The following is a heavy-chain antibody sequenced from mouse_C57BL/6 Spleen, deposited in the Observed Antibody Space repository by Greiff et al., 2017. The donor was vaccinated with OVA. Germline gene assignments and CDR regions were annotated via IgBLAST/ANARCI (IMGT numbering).Heavy chain of an antibody. CDR1: GFSLTSYG. Sequence: QVQLKQSGPGLVQPSPSLSITCTVSGFSLTSYGVHWVRQSPGKGLEWLGVIWSGGSNDYNAAFIPRLSISKDDSKSQVVFKMNSLHADDTAIYYCAKKSYDYDVFADWGQGTLVTVSA. V-gene: IGHV2-2*01. CDR3: AKKSYDYDVFAD. D-gene: IGHD2-4*01. CDR2: IWSGGSN. J-gene: IGHJ3*01.